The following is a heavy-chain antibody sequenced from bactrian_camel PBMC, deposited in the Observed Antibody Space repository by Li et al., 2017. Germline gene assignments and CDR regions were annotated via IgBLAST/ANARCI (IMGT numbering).Heavy chain of an antibody. CDR3: ATSSEERQLGTRLNY. CDR1: GFAIVKYG. J-gene: IGHJ4*01. CDR2: IKIGDRDT. D-gene: IGHD7*01. V-gene: IGHV3S40*01. Sequence: VQLVESGGDLVQPGGSLRLSCVASGFAIVKYGMGWVRQAPGKGLEWISAIKIGDRDTFYSDSVMGRFTISRDNAKNTLYLQMNGLKTEDTAVYYCATSSEERQLGTRLNYWGQGTQVTVS.